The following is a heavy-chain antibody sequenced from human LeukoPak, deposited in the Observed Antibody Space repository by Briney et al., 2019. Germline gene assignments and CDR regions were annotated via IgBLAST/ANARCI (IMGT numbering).Heavy chain of an antibody. CDR2: ISSSGNTK. Sequence: GGSLRLSCAASGFTFSDYYMSWIRQAPGKGLEWVSYISSSGNTKYYADSVKGRLTISRDNAKNSLYLQMNSLRADDTAVYYCARDGGSAWFFRYWGQGTLVTVSP. V-gene: IGHV3-11*04. D-gene: IGHD6-19*01. CDR3: ARDGGSAWFFRY. CDR1: GFTFSDYY. J-gene: IGHJ4*02.